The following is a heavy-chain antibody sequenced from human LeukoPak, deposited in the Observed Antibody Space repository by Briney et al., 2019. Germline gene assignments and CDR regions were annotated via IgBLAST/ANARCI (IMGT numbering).Heavy chain of an antibody. Sequence: GASVKVSCKASGYTFTDYGITWVRQAPGQGLEWMGWVSTYNGNTNYAQNLQGRVTMTTDTYTSTAYMELRRVRSDDSAVYSCVRGNMSPSAYWGQGTLVSVSS. CDR1: GYTFTDYG. D-gene: IGHD2/OR15-2a*01. J-gene: IGHJ4*02. CDR3: VRGNMSPSAY. CDR2: VSTYNGNT. V-gene: IGHV1-18*01.